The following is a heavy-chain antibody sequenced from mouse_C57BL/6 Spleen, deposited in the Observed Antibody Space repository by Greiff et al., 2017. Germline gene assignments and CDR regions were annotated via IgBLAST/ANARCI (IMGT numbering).Heavy chain of an antibody. CDR1: GFTFTDYY. J-gene: IGHJ3*01. Sequence: EVKLQESGGGLVQPGGSLSLSCAASGFTFTDYYMSWVRQPPGKALEWLGFIRNKANGYTTEYSASVKGRFTISRDNSQSILYLQMNALRAEDSATYYCARSSYYYVSSFWFAYWGQGTLVTVSA. V-gene: IGHV7-3*01. CDR3: ARSSYYYVSSFWFAY. CDR2: IRNKANGYTT. D-gene: IGHD1-1*01.